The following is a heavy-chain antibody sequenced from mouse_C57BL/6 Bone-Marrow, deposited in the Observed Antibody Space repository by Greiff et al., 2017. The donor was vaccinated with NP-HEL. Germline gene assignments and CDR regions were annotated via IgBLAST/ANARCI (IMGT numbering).Heavy chain of an antibody. Sequence: EVQLQQSGPELVKPGASVKIPCKASGYTFTDYNMDWVKQSHGKSLEWIGDINPNNGGTSYNQKFKGKATLTVDKSSSTAYMELRSLTSEDTAVYYCAIYPRFAYWGQGTLVTVSA. CDR2: INPNNGGT. V-gene: IGHV1-18*01. CDR1: GYTFTDYN. J-gene: IGHJ3*01. CDR3: AIYPRFAY. D-gene: IGHD2-1*01.